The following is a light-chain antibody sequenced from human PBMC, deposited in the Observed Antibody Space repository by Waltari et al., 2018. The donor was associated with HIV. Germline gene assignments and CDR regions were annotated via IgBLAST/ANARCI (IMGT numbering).Light chain of an antibody. CDR1: QSVLYSSSNKNS. V-gene: IGKV4-1*01. CDR2: WAS. J-gene: IGKJ2*01. CDR3: QQYYNTPYT. Sequence: IVMTQSPDSLAVSLGERATINCKSTQSVLYSSSNKNSLAWYQQKPGQPPKLLIYWASTREPGVPDRFSGSGSGTDFTLTISSLQAEDVAVYYCQQYYNTPYTFGQGTKVEIK.